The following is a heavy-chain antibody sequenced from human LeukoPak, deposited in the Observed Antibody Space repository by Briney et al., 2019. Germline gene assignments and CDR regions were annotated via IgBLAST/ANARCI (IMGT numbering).Heavy chain of an antibody. CDR3: AKDLGYYGSAPSCMDV. CDR1: GFTFSSYA. Sequence: PGGSLRLSCAASGFTFSSYAMSWVRQAPGKGLECVSAISGSGGSTYYADSAKGRFTISRDNSKNTLYLQMNSLRAEDTAIYYCAKDLGYYGSAPSCMDVWGQGTAVTVSS. CDR2: ISGSGGST. J-gene: IGHJ6*02. D-gene: IGHD3-10*01. V-gene: IGHV3-23*01.